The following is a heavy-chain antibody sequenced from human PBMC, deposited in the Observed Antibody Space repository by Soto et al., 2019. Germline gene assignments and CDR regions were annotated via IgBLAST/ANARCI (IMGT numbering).Heavy chain of an antibody. V-gene: IGHV1-18*01. CDR3: ARQQWLDYYYCMDV. Sequence: QVQLVQSGAEVKKPGASVKVSCKASGYTFTTYGISWVRQAPGQGLEWMGWISASNGNTNYAQKLQGRVTMTTDTTTSTASMGLRSLRSDDTAVYYCARQQWLDYYYCMDVWGQGTTVTVSS. CDR1: GYTFTTYG. J-gene: IGHJ6*02. CDR2: ISASNGNT. D-gene: IGHD6-19*01.